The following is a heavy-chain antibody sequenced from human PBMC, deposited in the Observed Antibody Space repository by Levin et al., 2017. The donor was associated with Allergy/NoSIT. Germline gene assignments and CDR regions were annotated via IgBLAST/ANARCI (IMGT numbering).Heavy chain of an antibody. Sequence: SQTLSLTCTVSGGSISGGGYHWTWIRQHPEKGLEWIGYIYYSGSTFYNPSLKSRLMISVDTSKNQFSLNVSSVTAADTAVYYCASEDGSTFDFWGQGALVTVAS. D-gene: IGHD2-2*03. CDR1: GGSISGGGYH. CDR2: IYYSGST. V-gene: IGHV4-31*03. J-gene: IGHJ4*02. CDR3: ASEDGSTFDF.